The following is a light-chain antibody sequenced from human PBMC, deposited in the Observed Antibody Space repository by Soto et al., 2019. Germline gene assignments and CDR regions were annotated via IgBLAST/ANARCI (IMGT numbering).Light chain of an antibody. CDR1: SSDVGGYNY. V-gene: IGLV2-14*01. CDR2: EVS. Sequence: QSVLTQPASVSGSPGQSITISCTGTSSDVGGYNYVSWYQQHPGKVPKLMIYEVSNRPSGVSNRFSGSKSGNTASLTISGLQAEDEADYCCISHTTSGTHVLGTGTKVTVL. CDR3: ISHTTSGTHV. J-gene: IGLJ1*01.